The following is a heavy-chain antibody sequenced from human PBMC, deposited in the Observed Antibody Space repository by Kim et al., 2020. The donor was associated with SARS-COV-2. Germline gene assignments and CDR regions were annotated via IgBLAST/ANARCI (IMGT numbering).Heavy chain of an antibody. V-gene: IGHV3-11*06. J-gene: IGHJ4*02. CDR3: ARVDCSSTSCYYTGGLVDY. Sequence: GGSLRLSCAASGFTFSDYYMSWIRQAPGKGLEWVSYISSSSSYTNYADSVKGRFTISRDNAKNSLYLQMNSLRAEDTAVYYCARVDCSSTSCYYTGGLVDYWGQGTLVTVSS. D-gene: IGHD2-2*01. CDR2: ISSSSSYT. CDR1: GFTFSDYY.